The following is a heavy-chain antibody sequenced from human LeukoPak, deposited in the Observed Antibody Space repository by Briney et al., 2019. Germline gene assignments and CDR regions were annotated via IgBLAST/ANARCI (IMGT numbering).Heavy chain of an antibody. Sequence: GGSLRLSCAASGLTFSNAWMSWVRQAPGKGLEWVGRIKSKTDGGTTDYGGPVKGRFIISRDDSKNTLYLQMNGLKIEDTAVYYCITDPGEWEPIWGQGTTVTVSS. CDR3: ITDPGEWEPI. J-gene: IGHJ3*02. CDR2: IKSKTDGGTT. CDR1: GLTFSNAW. V-gene: IGHV3-15*01. D-gene: IGHD1-26*01.